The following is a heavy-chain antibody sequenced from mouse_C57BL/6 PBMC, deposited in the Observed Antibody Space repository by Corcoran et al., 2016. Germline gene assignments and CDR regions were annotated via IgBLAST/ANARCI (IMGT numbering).Heavy chain of an antibody. CDR3: ARGDYYAYYFDY. CDR2: INPYNGGT. D-gene: IGHD1-1*01. V-gene: IGHV1-19*01. J-gene: IGHJ2*01. Sequence: EVQLQQSGPVLVKPGASVTMSCKASGYTFTDYYMNWVKQSHGKSLEWIGVINPYNGGTSYNQKFKGKATLTVDKSSSTAYMELNSLTSEDSAVYYCARGDYYAYYFDYWGQGTTLTVSS. CDR1: GYTFTDYY.